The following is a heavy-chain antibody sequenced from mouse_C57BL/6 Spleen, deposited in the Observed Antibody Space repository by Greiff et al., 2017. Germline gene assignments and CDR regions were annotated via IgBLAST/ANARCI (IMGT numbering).Heavy chain of an antibody. Sequence: VQLQQPGAELVKPGASVKLSCQASGYTFTSYWMHWVKQRPGQGLEWIGMIHPNSGSTNYNEKFKSKATLTVDKSSSTAYMQLSSLTSEDSAVYYCARWLLYGHYFDYWGQGTTLTVSS. CDR3: ARWLLYGHYFDY. CDR1: GYTFTSYW. D-gene: IGHD2-12*01. J-gene: IGHJ2*01. CDR2: IHPNSGST. V-gene: IGHV1-64*01.